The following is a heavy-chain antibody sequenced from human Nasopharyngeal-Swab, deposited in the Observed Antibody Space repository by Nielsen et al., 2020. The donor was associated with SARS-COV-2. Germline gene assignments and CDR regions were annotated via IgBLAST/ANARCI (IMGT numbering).Heavy chain of an antibody. V-gene: IGHV6-1*01. CDR1: GDSVSSNSAA. Sequence: SETLSLTCAISGDSVSSNSAAWNWIRQSPSRGLKRLGRTYYRSKWYNDYAVSVKSRITINPDTSKNQFSLQLNSVTPEDTAVYYCARGKLLWFGELSRRVYYFDYWGQGTLVTVSS. D-gene: IGHD3-10*01. CDR3: ARGKLLWFGELSRRVYYFDY. CDR2: TYYRSKWYN. J-gene: IGHJ4*02.